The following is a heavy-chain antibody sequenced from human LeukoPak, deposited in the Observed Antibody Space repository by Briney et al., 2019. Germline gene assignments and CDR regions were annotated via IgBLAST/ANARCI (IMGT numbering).Heavy chain of an antibody. CDR1: GFTFSDYY. Sequence: PGGSLRLFCAASGFTFSDYYMSWIRQAPGKGLEWVPYISSSSSYTNYADSVKGRFTISRDNAKNSLYLQMNSLRAEDTAVYYCARGVSSSWYYFDYCGQGTLVTVSS. V-gene: IGHV3-11*06. J-gene: IGHJ4*02. CDR3: ARGVSSSWYYFDY. D-gene: IGHD6-13*01. CDR2: ISSSSSYT.